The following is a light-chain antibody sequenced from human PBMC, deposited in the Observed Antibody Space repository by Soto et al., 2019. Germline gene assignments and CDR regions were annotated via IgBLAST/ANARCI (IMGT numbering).Light chain of an antibody. CDR1: QNINNY. V-gene: IGKV1-39*01. CDR2: AAS. Sequence: DIQMTQSPSSLSASVGDRVTITCRTSQNINNYLNWYHQKPGKAPKLLIYAASSLQSGVPSRFSGSGSGTEFTLTISRLEPEDFAVYYCQQYGTSPKTFGQGTKVDI. J-gene: IGKJ1*01. CDR3: QQYGTSPKT.